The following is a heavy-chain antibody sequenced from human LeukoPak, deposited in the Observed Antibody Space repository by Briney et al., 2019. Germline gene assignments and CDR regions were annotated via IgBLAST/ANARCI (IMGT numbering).Heavy chain of an antibody. CDR3: ARDLEIGEPDY. V-gene: IGHV4-4*07. Sequence: SETLSLTCTVSGGSISSYYWNWIRQPAGKGLEWIGRIYTSGSTNYNPSLKSRVTMSIDTSKNQFSLKLKSVTAADTAVHYCARDLEIGEPDYWGQGTLVTVSS. D-gene: IGHD3-10*01. J-gene: IGHJ4*02. CDR1: GGSISSYY. CDR2: IYTSGST.